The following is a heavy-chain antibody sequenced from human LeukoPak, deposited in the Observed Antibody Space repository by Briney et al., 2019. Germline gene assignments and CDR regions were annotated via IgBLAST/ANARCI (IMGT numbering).Heavy chain of an antibody. J-gene: IGHJ4*02. D-gene: IGHD5-18*01. V-gene: IGHV3-30*04. CDR2: ISYDGSNK. Sequence: GGSLRLSCAASGFIFSSYAMHWVRQAPGKGLEWVAVISYDGSNKYYADSVKGRFTISRDNSKNTLYLQMNSLRAEDTAVYYSARDPDTALDYWGQGTLVTVSS. CDR1: GFIFSSYA. CDR3: ARDPDTALDY.